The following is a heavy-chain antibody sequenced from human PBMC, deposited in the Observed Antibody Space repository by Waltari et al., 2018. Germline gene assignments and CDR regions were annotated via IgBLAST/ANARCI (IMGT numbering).Heavy chain of an antibody. Sequence: QVQLQESGPGLVKPSQTLSLTCTVSGGSISSGSYYWSWIRQPAGKGLGWIGGIYTSGSTNYNPSLKSRVTISVDTSKNQFSLKLSSVTAADTAVYYCARGDERWYDSGFDYWGQGTLVTVSS. J-gene: IGHJ4*02. CDR2: IYTSGST. V-gene: IGHV4-61*02. CDR1: GGSISSGSYY. CDR3: ARGDERWYDSGFDY. D-gene: IGHD3-22*01.